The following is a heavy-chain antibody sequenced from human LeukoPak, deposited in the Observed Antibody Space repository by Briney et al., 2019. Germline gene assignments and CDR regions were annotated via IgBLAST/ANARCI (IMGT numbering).Heavy chain of an antibody. CDR1: GFTFRSYW. CDR3: AKDPLQYGSGSYYFDY. Sequence: PGGSLRLSCAASGFTFRSYWLSWVRQAPGKGLEWVAFMSFDGNNKYYADSVKGRFTISRDSSKNTLYLQMNSLRAEDTAVYYCAKDPLQYGSGSYYFDYWGQGTLVTVSS. CDR2: MSFDGNNK. V-gene: IGHV3-30*18. J-gene: IGHJ4*02. D-gene: IGHD3-10*01.